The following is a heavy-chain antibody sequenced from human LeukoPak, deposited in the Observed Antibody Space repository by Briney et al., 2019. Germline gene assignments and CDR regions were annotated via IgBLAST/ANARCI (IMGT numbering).Heavy chain of an antibody. J-gene: IGHJ4*02. V-gene: IGHV3-15*01. D-gene: IGHD1-26*01. CDR1: GFTFSNAW. Sequence: GGSLRLSCAASGFTFSNAWLSWVRQAPGKGLEWVGRIKSKTDGGTTDYAAPVKGRFTISRDDSKNTLYLQMNSLKTEDTAVYYCTTEIGATLTVDYWGQGTLVTVSS. CDR3: TTEIGATLTVDY. CDR2: IKSKTDGGTT.